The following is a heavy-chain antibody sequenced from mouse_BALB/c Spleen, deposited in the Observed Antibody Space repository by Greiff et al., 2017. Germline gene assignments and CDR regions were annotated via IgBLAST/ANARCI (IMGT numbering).Heavy chain of an antibody. Sequence: EVKLVESGPGLVKPSQSLSLTCTVTGYSITSDYAWNWIRQFPGNKLEWMGYISYSGSTSYNPSLKSRISITRDTSKNQFFLQLNSVTTEDTATYYCARGDRWGYFDYWGQGTTLTVSS. CDR1: GYSITSDYA. D-gene: IGHD1-1*02. V-gene: IGHV3-2*02. CDR2: ISYSGST. CDR3: ARGDRWGYFDY. J-gene: IGHJ2*01.